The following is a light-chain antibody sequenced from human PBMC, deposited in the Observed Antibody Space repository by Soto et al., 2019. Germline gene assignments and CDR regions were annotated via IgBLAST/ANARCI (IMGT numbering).Light chain of an antibody. Sequence: EIVMTQSPATLSVPPGERATLSCRASQSLSFNLAWYQQKPGQAPRLLIYAASTRATGIPARFSGSGSGTEFTLTISSLQSEDFAVYYCQQYYRWPQTFGQGTKVDI. CDR1: QSLSFN. CDR3: QQYYRWPQT. V-gene: IGKV3-15*01. CDR2: AAS. J-gene: IGKJ1*01.